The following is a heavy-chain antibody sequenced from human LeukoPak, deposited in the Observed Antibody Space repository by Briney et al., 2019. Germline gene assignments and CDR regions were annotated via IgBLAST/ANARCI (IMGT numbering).Heavy chain of an antibody. CDR1: GGTLSNYA. V-gene: IGHV1-69*05. D-gene: IGHD2-21*02. CDR2: IIPIFGTA. J-gene: IGHJ4*02. CDR3: ARDEAYRGGDCHFDY. Sequence: SVKVSCKASGGTLSNYAINWVRQAPGQGLEWMGRIIPIFGTANYAQKFQGRVTITTDESTSTAYMELSSLRSEDTAVYYCARDEAYRGGDCHFDYWGQGTLVTVSS.